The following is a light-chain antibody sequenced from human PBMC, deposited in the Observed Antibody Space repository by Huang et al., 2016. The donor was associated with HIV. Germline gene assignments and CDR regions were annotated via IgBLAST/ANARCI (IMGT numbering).Light chain of an antibody. CDR1: QSVRDK. CDR2: ATS. V-gene: IGKV3-15*01. CDR3: QQYESWPPLT. J-gene: IGKJ4*01. Sequence: EIVMTQSPDTLSVSPGERANLSCRASQSVRDKVAWYQQKPGQDPRLLLHATSTRAAGVPARFRGSGSGTEFTLTISSLQSEDCGVYYCQQYESWPPLTFGGGTKVEIK.